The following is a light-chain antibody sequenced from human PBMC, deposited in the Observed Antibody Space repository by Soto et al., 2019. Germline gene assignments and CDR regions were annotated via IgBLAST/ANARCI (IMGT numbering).Light chain of an antibody. V-gene: IGLV2-14*01. CDR3: TSFTSASTQV. CDR2: DVS. J-gene: IGLJ2*01. Sequence: QSALTQPASVSGSPGQSITISCTGTSSDVGAYNYVSWYQQHPGKAPKLMIYDVSNRPSGVSNRFSGSKSGNTASLTIAGLQAEDEADYYFTSFTSASTQVFGGGTKLTVL. CDR1: SSDVGAYNY.